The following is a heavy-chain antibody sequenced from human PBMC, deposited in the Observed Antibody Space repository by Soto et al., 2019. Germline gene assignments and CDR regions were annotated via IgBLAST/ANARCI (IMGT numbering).Heavy chain of an antibody. CDR2: ISPYNSNP. D-gene: IGHD2-2*03. V-gene: IGHV1-18*01. CDR1: GYTFNTYG. Sequence: QVQLVQSGPEVKEPGASVKVSCRASGYTFNTYGISWVRQAPGQGLEWMGWISPYNSNPYYAPKFHGRVTVTIDTSTRTIYMEVRNLRSDDTAVYYCARDERGHCGGTSFPHFDYWGQGTLVTVSS. J-gene: IGHJ4*02. CDR3: ARDERGHCGGTSFPHFDY.